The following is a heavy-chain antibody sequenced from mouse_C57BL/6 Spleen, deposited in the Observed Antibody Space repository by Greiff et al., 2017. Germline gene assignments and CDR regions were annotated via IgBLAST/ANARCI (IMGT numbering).Heavy chain of an antibody. CDR1: GYTFTSYW. D-gene: IGHD1-1*01. CDR2: INPSNGGT. V-gene: IGHV1-53*01. J-gene: IGHJ1*03. CDR3: ARTSIHYYGSSWYFDV. Sequence: QVQLQQPGTELVKPGASGYTFTSYWMHWVKQRPGQGLAWIGNINPSNGGTNYNEKFKSKATLTVDKSSSTAYMQLSSLTSEDSAVYYCARTSIHYYGSSWYFDVWGTGTTVTVSS.